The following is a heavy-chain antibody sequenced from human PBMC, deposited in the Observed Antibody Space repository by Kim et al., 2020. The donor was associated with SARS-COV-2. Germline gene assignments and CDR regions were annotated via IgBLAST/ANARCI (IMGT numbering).Heavy chain of an antibody. CDR1: GGSISSSSYY. V-gene: IGHV4-39*01. Sequence: SETLSLTCTVSGGSISSSSYYWGWIRQPPGKGLEWIGSIYYSGSTYYNPSLKSRVTISVDTSKNQFSLKLSSVTAADTAVYYCARLDLPYYFDYWGQGTLVTVSS. CDR3: ARLDLPYYFDY. CDR2: IYYSGST. J-gene: IGHJ4*02.